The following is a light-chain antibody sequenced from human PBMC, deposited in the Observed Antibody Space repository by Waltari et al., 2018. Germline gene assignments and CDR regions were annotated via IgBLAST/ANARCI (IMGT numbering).Light chain of an antibody. CDR1: SPTIGSHF. J-gene: IGLJ3*02. CDR3: AAWDDSLNGVV. Sequence: QSVMPQPPSASATPGQRVIISCSGSSPTIGSHFAYWYQHFPGTAPKLLIYRNNQWPSGVPDRFSGSKSGTSASLAISGLRSEDEAGYYCAAWDDSLNGVVFGGGTKLTVL. CDR2: RNN. V-gene: IGLV1-47*01.